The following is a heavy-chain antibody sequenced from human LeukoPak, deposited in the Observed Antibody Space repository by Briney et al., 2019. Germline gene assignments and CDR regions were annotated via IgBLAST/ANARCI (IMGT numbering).Heavy chain of an antibody. Sequence: ASVKVSCKASGYTFTSYDINWVRQATGQGLEWMGWMNPNSGNTGYAQKFQGRVTITRNTSISTAYMELSSLRSEDTAVYYCARVRPRGRITIFGVVISDHLNWFDPWGQGTLVTVSS. CDR3: ARVRPRGRITIFGVVISDHLNWFDP. CDR2: MNPNSGNT. J-gene: IGHJ5*02. V-gene: IGHV1-8*03. D-gene: IGHD3-3*01. CDR1: GYTFTSYD.